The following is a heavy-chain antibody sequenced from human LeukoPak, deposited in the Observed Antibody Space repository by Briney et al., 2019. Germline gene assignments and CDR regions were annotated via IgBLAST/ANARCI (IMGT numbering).Heavy chain of an antibody. J-gene: IGHJ4*02. CDR1: GYTLTGYY. Sequence: ASVKVSCKASGYTLTGYYMHWVRQAPGQGLEWMGRINPNTGGTNYAQKFQGRVTMTRDTSISTVYLDLSSLRSDDTAVYYSARDSVLGAKWGQGTLVTVSS. CDR2: INPNTGGT. D-gene: IGHD1-26*01. V-gene: IGHV1-2*06. CDR3: ARDSVLGAK.